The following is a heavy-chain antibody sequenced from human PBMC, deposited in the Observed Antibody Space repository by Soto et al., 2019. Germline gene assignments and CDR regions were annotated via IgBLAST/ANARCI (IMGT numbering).Heavy chain of an antibody. CDR3: ARATDSSSWYVDY. D-gene: IGHD6-13*01. V-gene: IGHV3-48*02. Sequence: LRLSCAASGFTFSSYSTNWVRQAPGKGLEWVSYISSSSSTIYYADSVKGRFTISRDNAKNSLYLQMNSLRDEDTAVYYCARATDSSSWYVDYWGQGTLVTVSS. CDR1: GFTFSSYS. CDR2: ISSSSSTI. J-gene: IGHJ4*02.